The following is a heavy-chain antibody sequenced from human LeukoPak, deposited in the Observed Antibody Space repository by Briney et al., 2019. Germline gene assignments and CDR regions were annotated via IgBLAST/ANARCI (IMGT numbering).Heavy chain of an antibody. J-gene: IGHJ4*02. Sequence: SETLSLTCTVYGSSLSGYFCSWIRQSPGKGLEWIADINDSGGTNYNPSLKSRVTISVDTSKNQFSLKLSSVTAADTAVYYCARGPTSFDYWGQGTLVTVSS. D-gene: IGHD5-12*01. CDR3: ARGPTSFDY. CDR1: GSSLSGYF. V-gene: IGHV4-34*01. CDR2: INDSGGT.